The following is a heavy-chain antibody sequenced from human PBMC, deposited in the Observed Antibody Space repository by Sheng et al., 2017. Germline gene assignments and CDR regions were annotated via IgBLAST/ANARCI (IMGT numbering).Heavy chain of an antibody. CDR1: GFTVSSNY. CDR3: ARIRAYDFWSGYKYYYYYMDV. D-gene: IGHD3-3*01. Sequence: EVQLVESGGGLVQPGGSLRLSCAASGFTVSSNYMSWVRQAPGKGLEWVSVIYSGGSTYYADSVKGRFTISRDNSKNTLYLQMNSLRAEDTAVYYCARIRAYDFWSGYKYYYYYMDVWGKGTTVTVSS. V-gene: IGHV3-66*02. CDR2: IYSGGST. J-gene: IGHJ6*03.